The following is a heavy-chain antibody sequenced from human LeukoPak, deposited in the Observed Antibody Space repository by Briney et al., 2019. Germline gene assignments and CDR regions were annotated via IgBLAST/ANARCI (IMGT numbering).Heavy chain of an antibody. Sequence: PGRSLRLSCAASGFTFSSYGMHWVRQAPGKGLEWVAVISYDGSNKYYADSVKGRFTISRDNSKNTLYLQMNSLRAEDTAVYYRAKDLVIAAAGTGGYWGQGTLVTVSS. D-gene: IGHD6-13*01. CDR2: ISYDGSNK. V-gene: IGHV3-30*18. CDR3: AKDLVIAAAGTGGY. CDR1: GFTFSSYG. J-gene: IGHJ4*02.